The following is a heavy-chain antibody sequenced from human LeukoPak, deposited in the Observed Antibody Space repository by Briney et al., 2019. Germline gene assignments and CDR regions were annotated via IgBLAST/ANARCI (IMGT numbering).Heavy chain of an antibody. CDR1: GGSISSSSYY. V-gene: IGHV4-39*01. J-gene: IGHJ4*02. Sequence: TPSETLSLTCTVSGGSISSSSYYWGWIRQPPGKGLEWIGSIYYSGSTNYNPSLKSRVTISVDTSKNQFSLKVTSVTAADTAVYYCARQTGSGLFILPGGQGTLVTVSS. D-gene: IGHD3/OR15-3a*01. CDR3: ARQTGSGLFILP. CDR2: IYYSGST.